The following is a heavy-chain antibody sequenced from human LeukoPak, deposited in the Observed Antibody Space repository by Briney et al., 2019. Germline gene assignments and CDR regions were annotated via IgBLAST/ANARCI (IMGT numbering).Heavy chain of an antibody. CDR3: ARSPGSSSYWGPFDV. Sequence: ASVKVSCKASGYTFTDCYIHWLRQAPGRGPEWLGWIDPKSGATYYAEKFQGRVTMTGDTSIDTAYMQQSRLTSDDTAVYYCARSPGSSSYWGPFDVWGQGALVTVSS. J-gene: IGHJ4*02. CDR2: IDPKSGAT. D-gene: IGHD3-22*01. V-gene: IGHV1-2*02. CDR1: GYTFTDCY.